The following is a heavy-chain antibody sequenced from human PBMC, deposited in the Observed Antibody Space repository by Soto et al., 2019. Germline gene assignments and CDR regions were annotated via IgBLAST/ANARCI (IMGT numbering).Heavy chain of an antibody. CDR1: GGSFSGYY. D-gene: IGHD6-6*01. CDR2: INHSGST. Sequence: SETLSLTCAVYGGSFSGYYWSWIRQPPGKGLEWIGEINHSGSTNYNPSLKSRVTISVDTSKNQFSLKLSSVTDADTAVYYCERWSSSVFDYWGQGTLVTVSS. CDR3: ERWSSSVFDY. J-gene: IGHJ4*02. V-gene: IGHV4-34*01.